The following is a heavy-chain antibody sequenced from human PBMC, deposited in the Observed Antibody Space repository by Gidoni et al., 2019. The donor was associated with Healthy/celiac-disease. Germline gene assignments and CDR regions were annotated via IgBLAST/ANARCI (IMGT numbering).Heavy chain of an antibody. CDR2: INAGNGNT. V-gene: IGHV1-3*01. CDR1: GYTFTSYA. D-gene: IGHD3-16*01. CDR3: ARVVTGWGSRHRGKYYFDY. Sequence: QVQLVQSGAEVKKPGASVKVSCNASGYTFTSYATHWVRQAPGQRLEWMGWINAGNGNTKYSQKFQGRVTITRDTSASTAYMELSSLRSEDTAVYYCARVVTGWGSRHRGKYYFDYWGQGTLVTVSS. J-gene: IGHJ4*02.